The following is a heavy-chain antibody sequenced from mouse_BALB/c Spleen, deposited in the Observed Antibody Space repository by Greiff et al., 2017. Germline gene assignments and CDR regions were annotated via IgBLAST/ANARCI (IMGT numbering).Heavy chain of an antibody. V-gene: IGHV3-2*02. CDR1: GYSITSDYA. CDR3: ARGWYMINYAMDY. Sequence: DVQLQESGPGLVKPSQSLSLTCTVTGYSITSDYAWNWIRQFPGNKLEWMGYISYSGSTSYNPSLKSRISITRDTSKNQFFLQLYSVTTEDTATYYCARGWYMINYAMDYWGQGTSVTVSS. D-gene: IGHD2-4*01. J-gene: IGHJ4*01. CDR2: ISYSGST.